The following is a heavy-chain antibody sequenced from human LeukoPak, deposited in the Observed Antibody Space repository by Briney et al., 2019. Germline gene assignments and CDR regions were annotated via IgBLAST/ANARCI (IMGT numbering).Heavy chain of an antibody. CDR2: ISNSGTT. D-gene: IGHD2-21*02. Sequence: SQTLSLTCAVSGDSVTSGGYYWTWVRHHPGKGLEWIGYISNSGTTSYNPSLKSRVSISVDTSHNQFSLRLTSVTAADTAVYYCARDVVVTSSPDAFDIWGQGTMVTVSS. V-gene: IGHV4-31*11. J-gene: IGHJ3*02. CDR3: ARDVVVTSSPDAFDI. CDR1: GDSVTSGGYY.